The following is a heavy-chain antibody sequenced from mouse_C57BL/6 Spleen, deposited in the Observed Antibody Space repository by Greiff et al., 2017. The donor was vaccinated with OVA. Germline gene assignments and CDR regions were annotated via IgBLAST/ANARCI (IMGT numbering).Heavy chain of an antibody. D-gene: IGHD2-3*01. J-gene: IGHJ4*01. Sequence: DVMLVESGEGLVKPGGSLKLSCAASGFTFSSYAMSWVRQTPEKRLEWVAYISSGGDYIYYADTVKGRFTISRDNARNTLYLQMSSLKSEDTAMYYCTRLGDGYPFYYAMDYWGQGTSVTVSS. CDR3: TRLGDGYPFYYAMDY. CDR2: ISSGGDYI. CDR1: GFTFSSYA. V-gene: IGHV5-9-1*02.